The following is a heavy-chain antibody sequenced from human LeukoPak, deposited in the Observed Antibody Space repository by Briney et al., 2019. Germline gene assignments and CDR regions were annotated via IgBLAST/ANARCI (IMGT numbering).Heavy chain of an antibody. V-gene: IGHV4-39*01. CDR3: ARHLPMALEYFHH. CDR2: IYYSGST. J-gene: IGHJ1*01. D-gene: IGHD5-24*01. Sequence: SETLSLTCTVSGGSISSSSYYWGWIRQPPGTGLEWIGSIYYSGSTYYNPSLKSRVTISLDTSKNQFSLKLSSVTAVDTAVYYCARHLPMALEYFHHWGQGTLVTVSS. CDR1: GGSISSSSYY.